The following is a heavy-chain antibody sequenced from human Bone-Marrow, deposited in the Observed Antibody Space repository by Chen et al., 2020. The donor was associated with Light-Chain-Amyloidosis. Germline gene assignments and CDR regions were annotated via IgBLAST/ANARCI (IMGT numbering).Heavy chain of an antibody. J-gene: IGHJ6*02. V-gene: IGHV3-72*01. CDR2: SRNKVNGYTT. CDR1: GFTFSDHY. D-gene: IGHD3-9*01. CDR3: SRGGTSLTRYYSPMDV. Sequence: EVHLVESGGGLVQPGGSLRLSCAASGFTFSDHYMDWVRQAPGKGLEWVGRSRNKVNGYTTEYAASVKGRFTVSRDDSKNSLYLQRASLRTDDTAVYYCSRGGTSLTRYYSPMDVWGQGTTVTVSS.